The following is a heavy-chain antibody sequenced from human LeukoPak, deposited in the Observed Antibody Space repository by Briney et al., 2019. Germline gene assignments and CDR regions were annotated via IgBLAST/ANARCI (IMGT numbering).Heavy chain of an antibody. D-gene: IGHD2-2*01. V-gene: IGHV1-24*01. CDR1: GYTLTELS. J-gene: IGHJ4*02. Sequence: ASVKVSCKVSGYTLTELSMHWVRQAPGEGLEWMGGFDPEDGETIYAQKFQGRVTMTEDTSTDTAYMELSSLRSEDTAVYYCATEHCSSTSCYGLPYFDYWGQGTLVTVSS. CDR3: ATEHCSSTSCYGLPYFDY. CDR2: FDPEDGET.